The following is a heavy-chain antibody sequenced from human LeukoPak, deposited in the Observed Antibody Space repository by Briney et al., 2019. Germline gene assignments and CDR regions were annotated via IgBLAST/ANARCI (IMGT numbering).Heavy chain of an antibody. J-gene: IGHJ4*02. CDR3: ASEVEGYDSSKPFY. D-gene: IGHD3-22*01. Sequence: WGSLRLSCAASGFTFSSYAMHWVRQAPGKGLEWVAVISYDGSNKYYADSVKGRFTISRDNSKNTLYLQMNSLRAEDTAVYYCASEVEGYDSSKPFYWGQGTLVTVSS. CDR2: ISYDGSNK. V-gene: IGHV3-30*04. CDR1: GFTFSSYA.